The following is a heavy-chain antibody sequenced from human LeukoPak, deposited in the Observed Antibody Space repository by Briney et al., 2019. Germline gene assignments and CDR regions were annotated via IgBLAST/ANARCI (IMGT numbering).Heavy chain of an antibody. CDR2: ISSSSSYI. V-gene: IGHV3-21*01. CDR3: ARDPGYCSSTSCYILYYMDV. Sequence: PGGSLRLSCAGSGFAFSSYAMNWVRQAPGKGLEWVSSISSSSSYIYYADSVKGRFTISRDNAKNSLYLQMNSLRAEDTAVYYCARDPGYCSSTSCYILYYMDVWGKGTTVTVSS. CDR1: GFAFSSYA. J-gene: IGHJ6*03. D-gene: IGHD2-2*02.